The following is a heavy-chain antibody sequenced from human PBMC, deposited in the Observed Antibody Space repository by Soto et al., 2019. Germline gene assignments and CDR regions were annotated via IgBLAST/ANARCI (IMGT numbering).Heavy chain of an antibody. CDR1: GGSISSSSYY. J-gene: IGHJ4*02. D-gene: IGHD3-9*01. CDR2: IYYSGST. Sequence: PSETLSLTCTVSGGSISSSSYYWGWIRQPPGKGLEWIGSIYYSGSTYYNPSLESRVTISVDTSKNQFSLKLSSVTAADTAVYYCARLAYYDILTGYYTRSIDYWGQGTLVTVSS. CDR3: ARLAYYDILTGYYTRSIDY. V-gene: IGHV4-39*01.